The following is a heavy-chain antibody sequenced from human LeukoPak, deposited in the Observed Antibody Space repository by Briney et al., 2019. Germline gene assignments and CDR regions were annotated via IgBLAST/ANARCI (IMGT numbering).Heavy chain of an antibody. CDR2: IIPIFGTA. Sequence: ASVKVSCKASGGTFSSYAISWVRQAPGQGLEWMGGIIPIFGTANYAQKFQGRVTITADESTSTAYMELSSLRSEDTAVYYCAREGYCSSTSCPGTEYFQHWGQGTLVTVSS. CDR3: AREGYCSSTSCPGTEYFQH. D-gene: IGHD2-2*01. V-gene: IGHV1-69*13. CDR1: GGTFSSYA. J-gene: IGHJ1*01.